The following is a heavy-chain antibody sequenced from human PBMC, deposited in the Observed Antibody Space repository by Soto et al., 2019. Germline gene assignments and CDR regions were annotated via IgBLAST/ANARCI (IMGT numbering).Heavy chain of an antibody. CDR2: IYHSENT. CDR3: VRVPSGNRYGPQY. V-gene: IGHV4-30-4*01. Sequence: SETLSLTCTVSGASISSGDYYWSWIRQPPGKGLEWVGYIYHSENTYYNPSLKSRVTISVDTSKNQFSLKLSSVTAADTAVYYCVRVPSGNRYGPQYWGQGTLVTVS. D-gene: IGHD5-18*01. CDR1: GASISSGDYY. J-gene: IGHJ4*02.